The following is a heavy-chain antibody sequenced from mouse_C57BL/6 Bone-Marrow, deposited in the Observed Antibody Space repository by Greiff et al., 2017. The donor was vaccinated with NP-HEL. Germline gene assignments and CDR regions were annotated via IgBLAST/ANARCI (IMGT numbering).Heavy chain of an antibody. D-gene: IGHD1-1*01. J-gene: IGHJ2*01. CDR3: ARWGYYGREDY. CDR1: GYTFTSYW. CDR2: IHPNSGST. V-gene: IGHV1-64*01. Sequence: VQLQQPGAELVKPGASVKLSCKASGYTFTSYWMHWVKQRPGQGLEWIGMIHPNSGSTNYNEKFKSKATLTVDKSSSTAYMQLSSLTSEDSAVYYCARWGYYGREDYWGQGTTLTVSS.